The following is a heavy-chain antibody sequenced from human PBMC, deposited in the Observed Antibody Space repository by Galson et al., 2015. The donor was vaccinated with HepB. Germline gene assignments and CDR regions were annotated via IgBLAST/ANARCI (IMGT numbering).Heavy chain of an antibody. J-gene: IGHJ3*02. Sequence: SLRLSCAASGFTVSSNYMSWVRQAPGKGLECVSVIYSGGSTYYADSVKGRFTIARDNAKNSLFLQMDSLRAEDTAVYYCATTLFGSGAYWTFDMWGQGTLVTVSS. CDR1: GFTVSSNY. CDR3: ATTLFGSGAYWTFDM. V-gene: IGHV3-53*01. D-gene: IGHD2-15*01. CDR2: IYSGGST.